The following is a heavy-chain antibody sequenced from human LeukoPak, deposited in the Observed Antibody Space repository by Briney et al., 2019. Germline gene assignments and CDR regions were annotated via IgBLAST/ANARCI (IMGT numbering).Heavy chain of an antibody. Sequence: VGSLRLSCAASAFTFSSYAMSWVRQAPGKGLEWVSTFSGSGGTTYYADSARGRFTISRDNSKNTLYLQMNSLRAEDTAVYYCARLTPYWGQGTLVTVSS. V-gene: IGHV3-23*01. CDR3: ARLTPY. CDR1: AFTFSSYA. CDR2: FSGSGGTT. J-gene: IGHJ4*02.